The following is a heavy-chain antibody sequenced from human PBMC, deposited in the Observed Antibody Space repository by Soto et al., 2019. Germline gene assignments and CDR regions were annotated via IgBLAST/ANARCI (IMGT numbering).Heavy chain of an antibody. V-gene: IGHV3-33*01. J-gene: IGHJ6*03. CDR1: GFTFSSYG. CDR2: IWYDGSNK. Sequence: GGSLRLSCAASGFTFSSYGMHWVRQAPGKGLEWVAVIWYDGSNKYYADSVKGRFTISRDNSKNTLYLQMNSLRAEDTAVYYCARGNSGYEFGWLYYYYYYMDVWGKGTTVTVSS. CDR3: ARGNSGYEFGWLYYYYYYMDV. D-gene: IGHD5-12*01.